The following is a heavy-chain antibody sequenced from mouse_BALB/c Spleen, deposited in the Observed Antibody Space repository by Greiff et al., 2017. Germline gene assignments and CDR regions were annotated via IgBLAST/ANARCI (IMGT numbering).Heavy chain of an antibody. J-gene: IGHJ2*01. V-gene: IGHV5-6-5*01. CDR3: ARVSTMITIFDY. D-gene: IGHD2-4*01. Sequence: EVKVVESGGGLVKPGGSLKLSCAASGFTFSSYAMSWVRQTPEKRLEWVASISSGGSTYYPDSVKGRFTISRDNARNILYLQMSSLRSEDTAMYYCARVSTMITIFDYWGQGTTLTVSS. CDR1: GFTFSSYA. CDR2: ISSGGST.